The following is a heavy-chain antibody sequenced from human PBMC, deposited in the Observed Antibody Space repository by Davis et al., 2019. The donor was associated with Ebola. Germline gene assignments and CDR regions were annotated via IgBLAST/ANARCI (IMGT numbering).Heavy chain of an antibody. CDR1: GGSISSSSYY. V-gene: IGHV4-39*07. Sequence: SETLSLTCTVSGGSISSSSYYWGWIRQPPGKGLEWIGSIYYSGSTYYNPSLKSRVTISVDTSKNQFSLKLSSVTAADTAVYYCARAAVTLHYYYYYGMDVWGQGTTVTVSS. D-gene: IGHD4-11*01. CDR3: ARAAVTLHYYYYYGMDV. CDR2: IYYSGST. J-gene: IGHJ6*02.